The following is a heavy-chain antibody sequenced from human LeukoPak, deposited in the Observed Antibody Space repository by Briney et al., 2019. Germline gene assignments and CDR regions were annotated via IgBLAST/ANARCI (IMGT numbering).Heavy chain of an antibody. CDR2: VYHTGST. J-gene: IGHJ3*02. Sequence: PSETLSLTCAVYSGSFSGYYWSWIRQPPGRGLEWIGEVYHTGSTNYNPSLKSRVTISVDTSKNQFFLKLSSVTAADTAVYYCARDREQQLVRFYNAFDIWGQGTMVTVSS. V-gene: IGHV4-34*01. D-gene: IGHD6-13*01. CDR3: ARDREQQLVRFYNAFDI. CDR1: SGSFSGYY.